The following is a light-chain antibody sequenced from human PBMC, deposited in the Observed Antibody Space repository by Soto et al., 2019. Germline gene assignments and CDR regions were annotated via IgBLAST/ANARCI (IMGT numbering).Light chain of an antibody. V-gene: IGKV3-11*01. CDR3: QQRSNWPPIT. Sequence: IVLTQSPGILSLSPGERATLSCRASQSVSNDFLAWYQQKPGQAPRLLIYGASTRATDVPDRFSGSGSGADFTLSISSLEPEDFAVYYCQQRSNWPPITFGQGTRLEIK. CDR1: QSVSNDF. CDR2: GAS. J-gene: IGKJ5*01.